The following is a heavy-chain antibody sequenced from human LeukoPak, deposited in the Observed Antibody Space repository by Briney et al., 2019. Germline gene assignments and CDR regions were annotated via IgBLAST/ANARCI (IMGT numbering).Heavy chain of an antibody. CDR2: IKYSGST. CDR3: ARGGRSEYFGSGSHDY. CDR1: GGSFSGSY. J-gene: IGHJ4*02. D-gene: IGHD3-10*01. V-gene: IGHV4-34*01. Sequence: SETLSLTCVVYGGSFSGSYWSWIRPPPGKGLEWIGEIKYSGSTTYNPSLKSRVTISADTSKNQFSLKLSSVTAADTAVFYCARGGRSEYFGSGSHDYWGQGILVTVSS.